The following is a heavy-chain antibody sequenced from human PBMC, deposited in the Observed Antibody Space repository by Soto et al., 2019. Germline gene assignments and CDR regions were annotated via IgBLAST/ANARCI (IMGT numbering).Heavy chain of an antibody. CDR3: ARISIVYDDAGAFDI. CDR1: GGSISSSAYF. V-gene: IGHV4-39*01. Sequence: QLQVQESGPGLVKPSETLSLTCTVSGGSISSSAYFWGWIRQPPGKWLEWIGNIYYTGRTSYNPSLNSQITKYIDSSKIRCSLTLSSVASSYTSVYFCARISIVYDDAGAFDIWSQWTMVTVCS. CDR2: IYYTGRT. J-gene: IGHJ3*02. D-gene: IGHD5-12*01.